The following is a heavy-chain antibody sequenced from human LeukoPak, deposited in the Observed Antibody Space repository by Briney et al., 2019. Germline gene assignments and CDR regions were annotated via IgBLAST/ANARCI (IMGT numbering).Heavy chain of an antibody. Sequence: SETLSLTRTVSGVSISSYYWTWIRQPAGEGLEWIGRIYSSGNTNYNPSLESRVTMSIDTSKNQFSLKLSPVTAADTAVYYCARERGNLRGDAFDIWGQGTMVTVSS. CDR1: GVSISSYY. J-gene: IGHJ3*02. V-gene: IGHV4-4*07. D-gene: IGHD1-26*01. CDR2: IYSSGNT. CDR3: ARERGNLRGDAFDI.